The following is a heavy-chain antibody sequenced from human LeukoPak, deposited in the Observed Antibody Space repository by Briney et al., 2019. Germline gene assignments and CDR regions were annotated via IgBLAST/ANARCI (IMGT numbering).Heavy chain of an antibody. J-gene: IGHJ6*04. D-gene: IGHD3-10*01. V-gene: IGHV4-59*01. CDR1: GGSISSYY. Sequence: PSETLSLTCTVSGGSISSYYWSWIRQPPGKGLEWIGYIYYSGSTNYNPSLKSRVTISVDTSKNQFSLKLSSVTAADTAVYYCARDTLNMVRGVGMDVWGKGTTATVSS. CDR3: ARDTLNMVRGVGMDV. CDR2: IYYSGST.